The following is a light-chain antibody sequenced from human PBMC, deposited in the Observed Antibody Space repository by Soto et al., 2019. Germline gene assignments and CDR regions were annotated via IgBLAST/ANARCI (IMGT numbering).Light chain of an antibody. V-gene: IGKV3-20*01. Sequence: EIVLTQSPGTLSLSPGERASLSCRASQSVSSNLAWYQQKPGQAPRLLIYGASSRATGIPDRFSGGGSGTALTPTISRLETEDFAVYYCQHYADSLWTFGQGTKV. CDR2: GAS. CDR3: QHYADSLWT. CDR1: QSVSSN. J-gene: IGKJ1*01.